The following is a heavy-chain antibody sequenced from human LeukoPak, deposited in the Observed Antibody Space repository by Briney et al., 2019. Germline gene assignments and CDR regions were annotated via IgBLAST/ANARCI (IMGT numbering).Heavy chain of an antibody. Sequence: SETLSLTCTVSGGSISSYYWSWIRQPAGRGLEWIGRIYTSGSTNYNPSLKSRVTMSVDTSKNQFSLKLSSVTAADTAVYYCARGTLGDFWSGYTPDYAFDIWGQGTMVTVSS. V-gene: IGHV4-4*07. CDR2: IYTSGST. D-gene: IGHD3-3*01. J-gene: IGHJ3*02. CDR1: GGSISSYY. CDR3: ARGTLGDFWSGYTPDYAFDI.